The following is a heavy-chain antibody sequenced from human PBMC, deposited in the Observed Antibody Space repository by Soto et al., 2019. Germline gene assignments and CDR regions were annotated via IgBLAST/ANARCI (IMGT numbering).Heavy chain of an antibody. D-gene: IGHD5-18*01. CDR2: NTYRGST. J-gene: IGHJ2*01. CDR1: GGSISSGYYY. CDR3: ARTYSYCPYWYFDL. V-gene: IGHV4-30-4*01. Sequence: QVQLQESGPGLVKASQTLSLTCTVSGGSISSGYYYWTWIRQPPGKGLEWIRYNTYRGSTYSNPSRQSRLTISVATSKNQFSLNLSSVAAAAAAVYYCARTYSYCPYWYFDLWGRGTLVTVSS.